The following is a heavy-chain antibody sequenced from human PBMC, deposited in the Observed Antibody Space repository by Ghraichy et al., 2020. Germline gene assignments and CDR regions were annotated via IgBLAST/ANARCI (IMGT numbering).Heavy chain of an antibody. CDR1: GGSISSGTYY. D-gene: IGHD4-11*01. Sequence: SETLSLTCTVSGGSISSGTYYWSWIRLPAGKGLEWIGRIYTSGNTNYNPSLQSRVTISLDTSKNQFSLNLRSVTAADPAVYYCAGLDYSDLRHAFDIWGQGTMVTVSS. CDR2: IYTSGNT. CDR3: AGLDYSDLRHAFDI. J-gene: IGHJ3*02. V-gene: IGHV4-61*02.